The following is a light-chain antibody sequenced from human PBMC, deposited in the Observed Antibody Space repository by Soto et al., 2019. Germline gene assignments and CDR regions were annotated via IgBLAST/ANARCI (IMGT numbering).Light chain of an antibody. Sequence: QSALTQPASVSGSPGQSITISCTGTSSGIRDYNYVSWYQQLPGNAPKLIMYEVSNRPSGISNRFSGSKSGNTASLTISGLQAEAEPDYYCSSTSPDFFGTGTKVTV. CDR2: EVS. J-gene: IGLJ1*01. CDR3: SSTSPDF. V-gene: IGLV2-14*01. CDR1: SSGIRDYNY.